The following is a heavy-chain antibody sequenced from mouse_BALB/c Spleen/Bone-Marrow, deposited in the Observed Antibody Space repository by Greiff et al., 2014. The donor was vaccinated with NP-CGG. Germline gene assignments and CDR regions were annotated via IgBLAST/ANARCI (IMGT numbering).Heavy chain of an antibody. Sequence: VKLQESGPGLVAPSQSLSITCTISGFSLTSYGVHWVRQPPGKGLEWLVLIWGDGSTTYNSALKSRMNTSKDNSKSQVFLKMNSLQIDDTAMYYGARQGFAYWGQGTLVTVSA. J-gene: IGHJ3*01. CDR3: ARQGFAY. CDR2: IWGDGST. CDR1: GFSLTSYG. V-gene: IGHV2-6-1*01.